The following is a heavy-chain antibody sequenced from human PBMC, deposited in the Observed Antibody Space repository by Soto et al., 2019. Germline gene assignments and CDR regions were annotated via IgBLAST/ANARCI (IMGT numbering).Heavy chain of an antibody. CDR3: ARVRGGGREHLFDY. J-gene: IGHJ4*02. Sequence: ASVXVAFRSSGYRVAIYNLHLFREAPGQGLEWMAIINPSGGTTSYVQKFEGRVTLTTDTSTSTVYMELSSLRYDDTAVYYCARVRGGGREHLFDYWAKGTLV. V-gene: IGHV1-46*01. CDR1: GYRVAIYN. CDR2: INPSGGTT. D-gene: IGHD2-15*01.